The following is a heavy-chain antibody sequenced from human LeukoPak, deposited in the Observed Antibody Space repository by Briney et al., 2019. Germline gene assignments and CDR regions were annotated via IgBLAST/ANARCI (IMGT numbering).Heavy chain of an antibody. Sequence: GGSLRLSCAASRFTFSSYEMNWVRQAPGKGLEWVSYISSSGSTIYYADSVKGRFTISRDNAKNSLYLQMNSLRAEDTAVYYCARDFQTVGRGLGDYWGQGTLVTVSS. J-gene: IGHJ4*02. CDR3: ARDFQTVGRGLGDY. CDR1: RFTFSSYE. V-gene: IGHV3-48*03. D-gene: IGHD3-10*01. CDR2: ISSSGSTI.